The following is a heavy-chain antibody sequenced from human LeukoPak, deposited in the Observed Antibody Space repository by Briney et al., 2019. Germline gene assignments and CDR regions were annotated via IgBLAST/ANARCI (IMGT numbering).Heavy chain of an antibody. D-gene: IGHD6-19*01. CDR2: IKQDGSEK. J-gene: IGHJ4*02. V-gene: IGHV3-7*01. CDR3: AREGSYSSGWYIDY. Sequence: PGGSLRLSCAASGFTFSSYWMSWVRQAPGKGLEWVANIKQDGSEKYYVDSVKGRFTISRDNAKNSLYLQMNSLRAEDTAVYYCAREGSYSSGWYIDYWGQGTLVTVS. CDR1: GFTFSSYW.